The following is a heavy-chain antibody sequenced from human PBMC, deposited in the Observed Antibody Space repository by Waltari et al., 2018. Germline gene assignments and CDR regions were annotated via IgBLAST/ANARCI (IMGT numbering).Heavy chain of an antibody. Sequence: EVQLVESGGGLVQPGGSVRLSCAASGFTFNYEWMSWVRQAPGKGLEWVAKINQDGSYKSYVDSVKGRFTISRDNAEKSLYLQMSSLRAEDTAVYYCARENGWSFDNWGQGTLVTVSS. D-gene: IGHD6-19*01. V-gene: IGHV3-7*01. CDR1: GFTFNYEW. CDR2: INQDGSYK. CDR3: ARENGWSFDN. J-gene: IGHJ4*02.